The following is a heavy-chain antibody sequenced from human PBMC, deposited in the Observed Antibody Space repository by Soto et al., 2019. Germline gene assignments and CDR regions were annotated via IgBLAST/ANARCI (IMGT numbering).Heavy chain of an antibody. CDR3: AIGSYRASLNWFDP. Sequence: EVQLVESGGGLVQPGRSLRLSCAASGFTFDDYAMHWVRQAPGKGLEWVSGISWNSGSIGYADSVKGRFTISRDNAKNSLYLQMNSLRAEDTALYYCAIGSYRASLNWFDPWGQGTLVTVSS. D-gene: IGHD4-4*01. CDR1: GFTFDDYA. CDR2: ISWNSGSI. V-gene: IGHV3-9*01. J-gene: IGHJ5*02.